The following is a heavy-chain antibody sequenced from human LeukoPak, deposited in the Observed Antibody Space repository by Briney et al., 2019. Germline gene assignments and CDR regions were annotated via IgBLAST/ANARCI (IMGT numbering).Heavy chain of an antibody. J-gene: IGHJ4*02. V-gene: IGHV3-23*01. CDR2: ISGSGGNT. CDR3: AKFGYSYGY. Sequence: GGSLRLSCAASGFTFSSCAMSWVHQAPGKGLEWVSVISGSGGNTYHADSVKGRFTISRDNSKNTLYLQMNSLRAEDTAVYYCAKFGYSYGYWGQGTLVTVSS. D-gene: IGHD5-18*01. CDR1: GFTFSSCA.